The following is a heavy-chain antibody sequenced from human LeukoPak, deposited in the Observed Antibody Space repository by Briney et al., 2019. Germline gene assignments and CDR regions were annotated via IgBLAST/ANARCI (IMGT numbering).Heavy chain of an antibody. CDR1: GYSISSGYY. CDR3: ARGGYSSGWYYFDY. D-gene: IGHD6-19*01. Sequence: SETLSLTCGVSGYSISSGYYWGWIRQPPGKGLEWIGSIFHSGSTYYNPSLKSRVTISVDTSKNQFSLKLSSVTAADTAVYYCARGGYSSGWYYFDYWGQGTLVTVSS. CDR2: IFHSGST. V-gene: IGHV4-38-2*01. J-gene: IGHJ4*02.